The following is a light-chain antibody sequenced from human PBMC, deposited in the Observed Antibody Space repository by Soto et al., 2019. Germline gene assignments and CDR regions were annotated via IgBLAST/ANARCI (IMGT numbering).Light chain of an antibody. Sequence: EIVLTQSPGTLSLSPGETATLSCRASQSVSSSYLAWYQQKPGQAPRLLIYVASIRATGIPDRFSGSGSGTDYTLTINRLEPEDFAVYYCQQYGSSPRTFGQGTKVENK. CDR3: QQYGSSPRT. CDR1: QSVSSSY. J-gene: IGKJ1*01. CDR2: VAS. V-gene: IGKV3-20*01.